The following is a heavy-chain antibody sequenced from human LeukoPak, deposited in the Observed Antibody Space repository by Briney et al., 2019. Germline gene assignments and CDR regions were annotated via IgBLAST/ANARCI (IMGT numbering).Heavy chain of an antibody. CDR3: ARDHIVVVPAAISDYYDGMDV. Sequence: GGSLRLSCAASGFTFSSYAMSWVRQAPGKGLEWVAVISYDGSNKYYADSVKGRFTISRDNSKNTLYLQMNSLRAEDTAVYYCARDHIVVVPAAISDYYDGMDVWGQGTTVTVSS. V-gene: IGHV3-30-3*01. J-gene: IGHJ6*02. CDR1: GFTFSSYA. CDR2: ISYDGSNK. D-gene: IGHD2-2*01.